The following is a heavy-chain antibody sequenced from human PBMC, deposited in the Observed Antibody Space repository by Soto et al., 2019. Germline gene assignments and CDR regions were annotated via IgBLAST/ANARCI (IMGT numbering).Heavy chain of an antibody. CDR1: GGSISSGGYS. CDR3: ARGRLGPDY. J-gene: IGHJ4*02. Sequence: PSETLSLTCAVSGGSISSGGYSWSWIRQPPGKGLEWIGYIYHSGSTYYNPSLKSRVTISVDRSKNQFSLKLSSVTAADTAVYYCARGRLGPDYWGQGTLVTVSS. V-gene: IGHV4-30-2*01. D-gene: IGHD3-16*01. CDR2: IYHSGST.